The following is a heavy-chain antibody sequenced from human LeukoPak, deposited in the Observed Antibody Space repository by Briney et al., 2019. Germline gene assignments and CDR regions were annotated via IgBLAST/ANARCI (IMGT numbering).Heavy chain of an antibody. CDR3: ARDRDIPPGYFDY. Sequence: PSETQSLTCAVYGGSFSGYYWSWIRQPPGKGLEWIGEINHSGSTNYNPSLKSRVTISVDTSKNQFSLKLSSVTAADTAVYYCARDRDIPPGYFDYWGQGTLVTVSS. CDR2: INHSGST. V-gene: IGHV4-34*01. D-gene: IGHD2-2*02. J-gene: IGHJ4*02. CDR1: GGSFSGYY.